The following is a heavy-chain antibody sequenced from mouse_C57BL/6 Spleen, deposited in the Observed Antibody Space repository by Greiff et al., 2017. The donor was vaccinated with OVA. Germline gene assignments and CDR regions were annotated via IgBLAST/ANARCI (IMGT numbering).Heavy chain of an antibody. J-gene: IGHJ3*01. D-gene: IGHD2-2*01. CDR1: GYTFTNYW. Sequence: QVQLQQSGAELVRPGTSVKMSCKASGYTFTNYWIGWAQQRPGHGLEWIGDIYPGGGYTNYNEKFKGKATLTADKSSSTAYMQFSSLTSEDSAIYYGARRDGYDGWFAYWGQGTLVTVSA. CDR2: IYPGGGYT. V-gene: IGHV1-63*01. CDR3: ARRDGYDGWFAY.